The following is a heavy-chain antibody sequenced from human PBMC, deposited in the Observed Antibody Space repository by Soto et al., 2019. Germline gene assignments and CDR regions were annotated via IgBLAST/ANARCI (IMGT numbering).Heavy chain of an antibody. V-gene: IGHV1-18*01. CDR1: GYTFTSYG. CDR2: ISAYNGNT. CDR3: AIFFVVVVAATTEGYYYMDV. J-gene: IGHJ6*03. Sequence: GASVKVSCKASGYTFTSYGISWVRQAPGQGLEWMGWISAYNGNTNYAQKLQGRVTMTTDTSTSTAYMELRSLRSDDTAVYYCAIFFVVVVAATTEGYYYMDVWGKGTTVTVSS. D-gene: IGHD2-15*01.